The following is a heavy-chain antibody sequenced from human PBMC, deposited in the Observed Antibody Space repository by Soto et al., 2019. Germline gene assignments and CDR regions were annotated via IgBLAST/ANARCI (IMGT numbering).Heavy chain of an antibody. V-gene: IGHV4-39*01. J-gene: IGHJ4*02. D-gene: IGHD6-19*01. CDR3: ARHPIPNGSGWYDYGFG. Sequence: QLQLQESGPGLVKPSETLSLTCTVSGGSISSSSYYWGWIRQPPGKGLEWIGSIYYSGSTYYNPSLKSRVTISVDTSKNQFSLTLSSVTAADTAVYYCARHPIPNGSGWYDYGFGWGQGTLVTVSS. CDR2: IYYSGST. CDR1: GGSISSSSYY.